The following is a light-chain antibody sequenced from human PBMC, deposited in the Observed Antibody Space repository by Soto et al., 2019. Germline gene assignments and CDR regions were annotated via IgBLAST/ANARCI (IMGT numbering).Light chain of an antibody. CDR1: QYVSSW. J-gene: IGKJ5*01. V-gene: IGKV1-12*01. CDR3: QQAHSFPIT. Sequence: DIPMTQSPSSVSASVGDRVTITCRASQYVSSWLAWYQQKPGIAPKLLISSASTLQSGVPPRFSGSGSGTDFTLTISSLQPEDFAVYYCQQAHSFPITFGQGTRLEIK. CDR2: SAS.